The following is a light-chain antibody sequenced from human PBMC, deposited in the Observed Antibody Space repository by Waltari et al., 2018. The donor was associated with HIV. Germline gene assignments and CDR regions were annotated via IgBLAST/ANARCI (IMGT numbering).Light chain of an antibody. CDR3: SSYTRSTRTTAWL. CDR1: ASDIGDYNY. CDR2: DVS. J-gene: IGLJ2*01. Sequence: QSALTQPASVSGAPGQSITISCTGTASDIGDYNYVSWYQQHPGKAPKLVIYDVSNRPSGMSTRFSGSKSGTTASLTISGLQAEDEAVYYCSSYTRSTRTTAWLVGGGTRLTVL. V-gene: IGLV2-14*03.